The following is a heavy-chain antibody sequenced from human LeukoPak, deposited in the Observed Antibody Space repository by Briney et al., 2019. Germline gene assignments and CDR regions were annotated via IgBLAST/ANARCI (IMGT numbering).Heavy chain of an antibody. CDR2: IIPMFGRA. D-gene: IGHD3-22*01. CDR3: AASPDYYDSSGYSYYFDY. CDR1: GGTFSSYA. Sequence: GSSVKVSCKASGGTFSSYAISWVRQAPGQGLEWMGRIIPMFGRANYAQKFQERVTITRDMSTSTAYMELSSLRSEDTAVYYCAASPDYYDSSGYSYYFDYWGQGTLVTVSS. J-gene: IGHJ4*02. V-gene: IGHV1-69*04.